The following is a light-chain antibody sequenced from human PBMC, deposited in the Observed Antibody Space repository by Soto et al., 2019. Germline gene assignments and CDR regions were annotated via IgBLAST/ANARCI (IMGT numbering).Light chain of an antibody. V-gene: IGKV1-5*03. CDR1: QPLSSW. CDR3: QHYNSYSEA. Sequence: DIQMTQSPYTLSGSVGDRVTITCRASQPLSSWLAWYQQKPGKAPKLLIYKASTLKSGVPSRFSGSGSGTEFTLTISSLQPDDFATYYCQHYNSYSEAFGQGTKVELK. J-gene: IGKJ1*01. CDR2: KAS.